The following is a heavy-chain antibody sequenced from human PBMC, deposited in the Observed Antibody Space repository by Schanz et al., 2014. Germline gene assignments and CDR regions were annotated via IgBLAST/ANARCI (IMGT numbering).Heavy chain of an antibody. CDR3: ARAPTAYCSDTSCLGTPFDY. Sequence: QLQLVQSGAEVKKPGSSVKVSCKLSGGTFSSYTISWMRQAPGQGLEWMGKIIPVLNIATYAQRFQDRVTVTRDTSRSTVYMELSSLRSEDTAVYYCARAPTAYCSDTSCLGTPFDYWGQGTLVTVSS. J-gene: IGHJ4*02. V-gene: IGHV1-69*02. CDR1: GGTFSSYT. D-gene: IGHD2-2*01. CDR2: IIPVLNIA.